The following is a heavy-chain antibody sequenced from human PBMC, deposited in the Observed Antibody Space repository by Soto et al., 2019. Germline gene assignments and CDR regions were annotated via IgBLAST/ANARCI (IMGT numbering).Heavy chain of an antibody. V-gene: IGHV4-59*01. CDR3: ARDETGFYYYGVDV. CDR1: GVSISSYY. D-gene: IGHD3-9*01. Sequence: SETLSLTCSVSGVSISSYYWSWIRQPPGKGLEWIGYIYYSGSTKYNPSLKSRLTISVDTSKNQISLKLSSVTAADTAVYYCARDETGFYYYGVDVWGQGTTVTVS. CDR2: IYYSGST. J-gene: IGHJ6*02.